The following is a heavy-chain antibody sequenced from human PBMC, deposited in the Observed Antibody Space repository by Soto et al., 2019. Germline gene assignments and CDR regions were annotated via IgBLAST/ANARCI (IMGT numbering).Heavy chain of an antibody. J-gene: IGHJ4*02. V-gene: IGHV3-23*01. D-gene: IGHD3-10*01. Sequence: GRSLRLSCEASGFDFSSYSITWVRQAPGKGLEYVSGITRSADLSFYADSVRGRFTVSRDNFKNTAYLEMNNLRVEDTAVYYCAKWSGFGDLWGQGTLVTVSS. CDR1: GFDFSSYS. CDR3: AKWSGFGDL. CDR2: ITRSADLS.